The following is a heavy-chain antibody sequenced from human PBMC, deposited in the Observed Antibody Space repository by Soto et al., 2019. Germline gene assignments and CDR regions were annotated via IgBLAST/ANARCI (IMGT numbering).Heavy chain of an antibody. CDR2: IYSGGST. Sequence: GGSLRLSCAASGFTVSSNYMSWVRQAPGKGLEWVSVIYSGGSTYYADSVKGRFTISRDNSKNTLYLQMNSLSSEDTAVYYCARVGAEGSYGMDVWGQGTTVTFSS. CDR1: GFTVSSNY. J-gene: IGHJ6*02. V-gene: IGHV3-53*01. CDR3: ARVGAEGSYGMDV.